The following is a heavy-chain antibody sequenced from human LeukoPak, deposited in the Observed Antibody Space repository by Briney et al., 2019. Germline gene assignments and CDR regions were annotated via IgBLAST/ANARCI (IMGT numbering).Heavy chain of an antibody. CDR3: AKNQVWSLPVPARPRPGAASGDDAFDI. J-gene: IGHJ3*02. D-gene: IGHD2-2*01. Sequence: GGSLRLSCAASGFTFSSYAMSWVRQAPGKGLEWVSAISGSGGSTYYADSVKGRFTISRDNFKNTLYLQMNSLRAEDTAVYYCAKNQVWSLPVPARPRPGAASGDDAFDIWGQGTMVTVSS. CDR1: GFTFSSYA. V-gene: IGHV3-23*01. CDR2: ISGSGGST.